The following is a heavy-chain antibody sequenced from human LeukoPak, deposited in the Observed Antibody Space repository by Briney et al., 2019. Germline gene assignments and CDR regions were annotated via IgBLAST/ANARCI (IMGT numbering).Heavy chain of an antibody. CDR1: GYTFTSYG. V-gene: IGHV1-18*01. CDR2: ISAYNGNT. D-gene: IGHD2-2*01. J-gene: IGHJ4*02. CDR3: ARAFCSSTSCYPFDY. Sequence: ASVKVSCKASGYTFTSYGISWVRQAPGQGLEWMGWISAYNGNTNYAQKLQGRVTMTTDTSTSTAYMELRSLRSEDTAVYYCARAFCSSTSCYPFDYWGQGTLVTVSS.